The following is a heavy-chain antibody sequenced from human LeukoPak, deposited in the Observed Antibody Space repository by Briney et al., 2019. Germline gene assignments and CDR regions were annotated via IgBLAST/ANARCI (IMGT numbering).Heavy chain of an antibody. CDR3: ARDCSSTSCYTDV. V-gene: IGHV4-59*12. CDR2: IYYSGST. D-gene: IGHD2-2*02. CDR1: GGSISSYY. Sequence: SETLSLTCTVSGGSISSYYWSWIRQPPGKGLEWIGYIYYSGSTNYNPSLKSRVTISVDTSKNQFSLKLSSVTAADTAVYYCARDCSSTSCYTDVWGKGTTVTVSS. J-gene: IGHJ6*04.